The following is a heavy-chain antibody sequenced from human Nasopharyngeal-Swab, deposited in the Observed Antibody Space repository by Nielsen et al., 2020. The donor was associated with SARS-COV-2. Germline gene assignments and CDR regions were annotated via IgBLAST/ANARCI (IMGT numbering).Heavy chain of an antibody. CDR2: INSDGSST. V-gene: IGHV3-74*01. J-gene: IGHJ4*02. CDR1: GFTFSSYW. D-gene: IGHD3-3*01. Sequence: GGSLRLSCAASGFTFSSYWMHWVRQAPGEGLVWVSRINSDGSSTSYADSVKGRFTISRDNAKNTLYLQMNSLRAEDTAVYYCATIFGVPYWGQGTLVTVSS. CDR3: ATIFGVPY.